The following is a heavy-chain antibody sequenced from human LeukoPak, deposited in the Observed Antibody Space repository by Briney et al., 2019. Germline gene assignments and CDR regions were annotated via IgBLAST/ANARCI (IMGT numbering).Heavy chain of an antibody. Sequence: PGGSLRLSCAASGFTFSSYAMHWVRQAPGKGLEWVAVISYDGSNKYYADSVKGRFTISRDNSKNTLYLQMNSLRAEDTAVYYCARDDRVVFGYYFDYWGQGTLVTVSS. V-gene: IGHV3-30-3*01. CDR3: ARDDRVVFGYYFDY. D-gene: IGHD2-15*01. CDR1: GFTFSSYA. J-gene: IGHJ4*02. CDR2: ISYDGSNK.